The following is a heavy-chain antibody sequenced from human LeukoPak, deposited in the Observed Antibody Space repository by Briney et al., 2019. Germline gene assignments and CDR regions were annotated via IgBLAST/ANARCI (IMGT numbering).Heavy chain of an antibody. CDR3: AKSDYFDY. V-gene: IGHV3-23*01. CDR2: INSSGSGT. J-gene: IGHJ4*02. CDR1: GFTFSSFA. Sequence: PGGSLRLSCAVSGFTFSSFAMSWVRQAPGKGLEWVSVINSSGSGTYYADSVKGRFTISRDNSKNTLYLEMNSLRAEDTAMYYCAKSDYFDYWGQGTLVTVSS. D-gene: IGHD3-3*01.